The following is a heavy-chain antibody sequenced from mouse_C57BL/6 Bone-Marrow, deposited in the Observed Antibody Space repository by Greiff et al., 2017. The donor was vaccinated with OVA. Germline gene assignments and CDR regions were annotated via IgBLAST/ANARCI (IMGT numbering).Heavy chain of an antibody. CDR2: IYPGSGNT. J-gene: IGHJ2*01. CDR1: GYTFTDYY. D-gene: IGHD2-3*01. CDR3: ARAYDYVDY. V-gene: IGHV1-76*01. Sequence: QVQLQQSGAELVRPGASVKLSCKASGYTFTDYYINWVKQRPGQGLEWIARIYPGSGNTYYNEKFKGKATLTAEKSSSTAYMKLSSLTSEDSAVYFCARAYDYVDYWGQGTTLTVSS.